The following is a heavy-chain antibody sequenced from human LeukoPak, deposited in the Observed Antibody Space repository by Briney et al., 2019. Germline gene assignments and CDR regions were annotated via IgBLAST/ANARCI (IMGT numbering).Heavy chain of an antibody. CDR3: EVWGSGLGPSRWVDI. CDR2: IYTSGST. CDR1: GGSISSYY. J-gene: IGHJ3*02. V-gene: IGHV4-4*07. D-gene: IGHD3-16*01. Sequence: SETLSLTCTVSGGSISSYYWSWIRQPAGKGLEWIGRIYTSGSTNYNPSLKSRVTMSVDTSKNQFSLKLSSVTAADTAVYYCEVWGSGLGPSRWVDIWGQGTMVTVSS.